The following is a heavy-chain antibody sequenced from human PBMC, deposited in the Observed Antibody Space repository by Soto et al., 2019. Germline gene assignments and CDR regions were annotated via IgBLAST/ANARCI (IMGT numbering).Heavy chain of an antibody. D-gene: IGHD5-12*01. CDR1: GFTFSSYA. V-gene: IGHV3-64*01. J-gene: IGHJ4*02. CDR3: ARGGRGYEFDY. Sequence: EVQLVESGGGLVQPGGSLRLSCAASGFTFSSYAMHWVRQAPGKGLEYVSAISSNGGSTDYANSVKGRFTISRDNSKNTLYFQMGSLRAEDMAVYYCARGGRGYEFDYWGQGTLVTVSS. CDR2: ISSNGGST.